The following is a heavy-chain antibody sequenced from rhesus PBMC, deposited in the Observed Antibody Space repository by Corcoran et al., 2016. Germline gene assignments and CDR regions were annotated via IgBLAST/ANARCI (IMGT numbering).Heavy chain of an antibody. CDR3: AKGGSSGWYPHYFDY. Sequence: EVRLVESGGGLVQPGGSLRLSCAASGFTFSSYWMYWVRQAPGKGLEWVSRFSSDGSSTSYADSVKGRFTISRENAKNSLYLQMNSVRAEDTAVYYCAKGGSSGWYPHYFDYWGQGVLVTVSS. J-gene: IGHJ4*01. V-gene: IGHV3-119*01. D-gene: IGHD6-31*01. CDR1: GFTFSSYW. CDR2: FSSDGSST.